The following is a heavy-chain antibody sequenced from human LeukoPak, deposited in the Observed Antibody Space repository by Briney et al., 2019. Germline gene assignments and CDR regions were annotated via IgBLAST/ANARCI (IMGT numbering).Heavy chain of an antibody. Sequence: SETLSLTCTVSGGSIRSYYWSWIRQPPGKGLEWIGYIYYSGSTNYNPSLKSRVTISVDTSKNQFSLKLSSVTAADTAVYYCARQRYSSSLVHWFDPWGQGTLVTVSS. D-gene: IGHD6-13*01. CDR2: IYYSGST. CDR1: GGSIRSYY. CDR3: ARQRYSSSLVHWFDP. V-gene: IGHV4-59*08. J-gene: IGHJ5*02.